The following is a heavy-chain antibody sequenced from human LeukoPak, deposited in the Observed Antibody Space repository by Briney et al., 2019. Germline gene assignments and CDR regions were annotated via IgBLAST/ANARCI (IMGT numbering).Heavy chain of an antibody. V-gene: IGHV3-21*01. J-gene: IGHJ4*02. Sequence: GGSLRLSCAASGFTFSSYSMNWVRQAPGKGLEWVSSISSSSSYIYYADSVKGRFTISRDNAKNSLYLQMNSLRAEETAVYYCARMSIAAAGIFDYWGQGTLVTVSS. D-gene: IGHD6-13*01. CDR3: ARMSIAAAGIFDY. CDR2: ISSSSSYI. CDR1: GFTFSSYS.